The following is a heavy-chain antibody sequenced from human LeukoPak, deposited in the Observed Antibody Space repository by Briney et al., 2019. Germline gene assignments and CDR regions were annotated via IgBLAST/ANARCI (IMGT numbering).Heavy chain of an antibody. V-gene: IGHV4-30-2*01. Sequence: SQTLSLTCTVSSGSISSGSYYWSWIRQPAGKGLEWIGYIYHSGSTYYNPSLKSRVTISVDRSKNQFSLKLSSVTAADTAVYYCAISPGGLSSIYGVVLSWGQGTLVTVSS. CDR3: AISPGGLSSIYGVVLS. D-gene: IGHD3-3*01. CDR1: SGSISSGSYY. J-gene: IGHJ5*02. CDR2: IYHSGST.